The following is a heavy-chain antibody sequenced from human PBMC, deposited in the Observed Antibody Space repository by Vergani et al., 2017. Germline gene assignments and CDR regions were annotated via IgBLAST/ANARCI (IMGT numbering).Heavy chain of an antibody. Sequence: VQLVESGGGLVKPGGSLRLSCAASGFTFSSYSMNWVRQAPGKGLEWVANIKQDGSEKYYVDSVKGRFTISRDNAKNSLYLQMNSLRAEDTAVYYCAKSLGFYRRDGYNSGGPDYWGQGTLVTVSS. V-gene: IGHV3-7*01. CDR2: IKQDGSEK. CDR3: AKSLGFYRRDGYNSGGPDY. J-gene: IGHJ4*02. D-gene: IGHD5-24*01. CDR1: GFTFSSYS.